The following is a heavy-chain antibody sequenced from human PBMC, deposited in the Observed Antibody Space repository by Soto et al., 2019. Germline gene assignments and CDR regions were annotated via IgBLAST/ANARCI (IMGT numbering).Heavy chain of an antibody. V-gene: IGHV3-33*01. D-gene: IGHD3-3*01. CDR1: GFTFSSYG. Sequence: GGSLRLSCAASGFTFSSYGMHWVRQAPGKGLEWVAVIWYDGSNKYYADSVKGRFTISRDNSKNTLYLQMNSLRAEDTAVYYCARDNHATYYDFWSGYSTDYYGMDVWGQGTTVTVS. CDR2: IWYDGSNK. CDR3: ARDNHATYYDFWSGYSTDYYGMDV. J-gene: IGHJ6*02.